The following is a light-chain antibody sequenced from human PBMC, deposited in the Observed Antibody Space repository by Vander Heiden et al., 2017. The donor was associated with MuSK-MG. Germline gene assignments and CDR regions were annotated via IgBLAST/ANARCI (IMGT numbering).Light chain of an antibody. Sequence: DIQMTQSPSSLSASVGDRVTITCRASQSISTNLNWYQQKPGKAPKLLIYAASNLQSGVPSRFSGSGSGTDFTLTISKLQPEDFATYYCQQSDSSPHTFGGGTKVEIK. J-gene: IGKJ4*02. CDR1: QSISTN. CDR2: AAS. CDR3: QQSDSSPHT. V-gene: IGKV1-39*01.